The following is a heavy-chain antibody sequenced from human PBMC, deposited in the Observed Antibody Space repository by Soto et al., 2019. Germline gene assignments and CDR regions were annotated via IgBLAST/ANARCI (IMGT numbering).Heavy chain of an antibody. J-gene: IGHJ6*02. CDR2: IDPSDSYT. V-gene: IGHV5-10-1*01. Sequence: PGESLKISCEGSGYSFTSYWISWVRQMPGKGLEWMGRIDPSDSYTNYNPSFQGHVTISADKSISTAYLQWSSLKASDTAMYYCARQGGEGHYDFWSGYYTLKGAYYYGMDVWGQGTTVTVSS. D-gene: IGHD3-3*01. CDR3: ARQGGEGHYDFWSGYYTLKGAYYYGMDV. CDR1: GYSFTSYW.